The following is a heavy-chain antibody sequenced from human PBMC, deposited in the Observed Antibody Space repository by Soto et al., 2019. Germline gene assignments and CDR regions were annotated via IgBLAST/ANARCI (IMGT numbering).Heavy chain of an antibody. V-gene: IGHV1-2*02. J-gene: IGHJ3*02. Sequence: QLHLVQSGAVVKKPGASVTVSCSASGYPVTAYYMHWVRQAPGRGLEWMGGINPATGAAKYTQTFQGRVTLTRDTSTRTVFIELSGLTSEDTAVFYWVRGGGVGVAGSAAFDMWGQGTGVTVSS. D-gene: IGHD3-3*01. CDR1: GYPVTAYY. CDR2: INPATGAA. CDR3: VRGGGVGVAGSAAFDM.